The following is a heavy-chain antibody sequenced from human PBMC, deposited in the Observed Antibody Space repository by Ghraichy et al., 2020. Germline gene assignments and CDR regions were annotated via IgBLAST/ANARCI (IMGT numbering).Heavy chain of an antibody. CDR3: ARDQTPTTVTTMSSDWYFDL. CDR2: ISAYNGNT. Sequence: ASVKVSCKASGYTFTSYGISWVRQAPGQGLEWMGWISAYNGNTNYAQKLQGRVTMTTDTSTSTAYMELRSLRSDDTAVYYCARDQTPTTVTTMSSDWYFDLWGRGTLVTVSS. J-gene: IGHJ2*01. D-gene: IGHD4-17*01. V-gene: IGHV1-18*01. CDR1: GYTFTSYG.